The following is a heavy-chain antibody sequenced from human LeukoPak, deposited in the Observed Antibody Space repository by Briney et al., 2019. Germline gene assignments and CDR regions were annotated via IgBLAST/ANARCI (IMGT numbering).Heavy chain of an antibody. CDR3: AKDRGTIFGVVIDDY. CDR1: GFTFSNYA. Sequence: GGSLRLSCAASGFTFSNYAMTWVRQAPGKGLEWVSSIVGSGGSTNYADSVKGRFTISRDNSKNTLYLQMNSLRAEDTAVYYCAKDRGTIFGVVIDDYWGQGTLVTVSS. CDR2: IVGSGGST. D-gene: IGHD3-3*01. V-gene: IGHV3-23*01. J-gene: IGHJ4*02.